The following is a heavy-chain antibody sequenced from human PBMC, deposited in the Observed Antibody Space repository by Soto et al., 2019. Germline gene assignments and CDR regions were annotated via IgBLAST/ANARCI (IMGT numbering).Heavy chain of an antibody. J-gene: IGHJ6*02. CDR1: GFTFSSYN. D-gene: IGHD1-1*01. Sequence: VQLVESGGGLVQPGGSLRLSCAASGFTFSSYNMNWVRQAPGKGLEWVSSISSSSSFIDYADSMRGRITISRDNAENSVILQMNSLRAEDTAVYFCARGGQQDGMDVWGQGTTVTVSS. V-gene: IGHV3-21*01. CDR2: ISSSSSFI. CDR3: ARGGQQDGMDV.